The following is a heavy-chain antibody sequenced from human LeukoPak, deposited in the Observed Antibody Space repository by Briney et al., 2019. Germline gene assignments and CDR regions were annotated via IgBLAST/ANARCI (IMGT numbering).Heavy chain of an antibody. Sequence: PSETLSLTCTVSGGSISSSSYYWGWIRQPPGKGLEWIGSIYYSGSTYYTPSLKSRVTISVDTSKNQFSLKLSSVTAADTAVYYCARKRDWYFDLWGRGTLVTVSS. CDR1: GGSISSSSYY. CDR3: ARKRDWYFDL. CDR2: IYYSGST. D-gene: IGHD6-25*01. V-gene: IGHV4-39*01. J-gene: IGHJ2*01.